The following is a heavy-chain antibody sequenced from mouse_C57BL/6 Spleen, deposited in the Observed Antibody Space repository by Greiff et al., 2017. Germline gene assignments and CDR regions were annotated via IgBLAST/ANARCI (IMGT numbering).Heavy chain of an antibody. V-gene: IGHV1-61*01. CDR2: IYPSDSET. Sequence: QVHVKQPGAELVRPGSSVKLSCKASGYTFTSYWMDWVKQRPGQGLEWIGNIYPSDSETHYNQKFKDKATLTVDKSSSTAYMQLSSLTSEDSAVYYCARGDVLLLYAMDYWGQGTSVTVSS. D-gene: IGHD1-1*01. CDR3: ARGDVLLLYAMDY. J-gene: IGHJ4*01. CDR1: GYTFTSYW.